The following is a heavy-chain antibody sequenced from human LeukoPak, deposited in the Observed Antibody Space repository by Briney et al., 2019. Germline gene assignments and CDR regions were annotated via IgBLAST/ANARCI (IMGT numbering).Heavy chain of an antibody. V-gene: IGHV4-59*08. J-gene: IGHJ2*01. CDR3: ARQLYGDTSYWYFDL. Sequence: SETLSLTCTVSGGSISNYYWSWIRQPPGKGLEWIGYIYYSGSTNYKPSLKSRVTISIDTSKNQFSLKLSSVTAADTAVYYCARQLYGDTSYWYFDLWGRGTLVTVSS. CDR2: IYYSGST. CDR1: GGSISNYY. D-gene: IGHD4-23*01.